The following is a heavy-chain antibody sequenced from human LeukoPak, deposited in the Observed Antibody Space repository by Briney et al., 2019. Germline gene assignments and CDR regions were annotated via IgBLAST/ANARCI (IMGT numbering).Heavy chain of an antibody. CDR2: IYYSGST. V-gene: IGHV4-59*01. CDR3: ARVTSSWYGMTYYYYGMDV. CDR1: GGSISSYY. Sequence: PSETLSLTCTVSGGSISSYYWGWIRQPPGKGLEWIGYIYYSGSTNYNPSLKSRVTISVDTSKNQFSLKLSSVTAADTAVYYCARVTSSWYGMTYYYYGMDVWGQGTTVTVSS. J-gene: IGHJ6*02. D-gene: IGHD6-13*01.